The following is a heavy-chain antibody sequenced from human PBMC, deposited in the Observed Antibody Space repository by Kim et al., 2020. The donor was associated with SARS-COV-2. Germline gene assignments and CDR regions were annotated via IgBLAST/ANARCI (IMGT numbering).Heavy chain of an antibody. CDR1: GFTFSSYW. CDR2: IKQDGSEK. Sequence: GGSLRLSCAASGFTFSSYWMSWVRQAPGKGLEWVANIKQDGSEKYYVDSVKGRFTISRDNAKNSLYLQMNSLRAEDTAVYYCASQQRTWFGELLPYFDYWGQGTLVTVSS. J-gene: IGHJ4*02. CDR3: ASQQRTWFGELLPYFDY. V-gene: IGHV3-7*03. D-gene: IGHD3-10*01.